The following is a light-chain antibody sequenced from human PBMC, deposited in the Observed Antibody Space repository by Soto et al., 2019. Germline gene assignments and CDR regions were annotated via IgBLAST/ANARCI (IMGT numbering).Light chain of an antibody. CDR1: QSISSY. CDR3: QQRYSTPLT. J-gene: IGKJ4*02. V-gene: IGKV1-39*01. CDR2: AAS. Sequence: DIQMTQSPSSLSASVGDRVTITCRASQSISSYLNWYQQKPGKAPMLLIYAASSLQSGVPSRFSGSGSGTDFTLTISSLQPEDFATYYCQQRYSTPLTFGGGTKVEIK.